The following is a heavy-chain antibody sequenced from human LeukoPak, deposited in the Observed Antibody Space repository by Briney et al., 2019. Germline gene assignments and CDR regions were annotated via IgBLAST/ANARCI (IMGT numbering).Heavy chain of an antibody. V-gene: IGHV3-33*01. CDR3: ARDRAGYCTNGVCYGGLDV. J-gene: IGHJ6*02. Sequence: GGSLRLSCAASGFTFSSYGMHWVRQAPGKGLGWVAVIWYDGSNKYYADSVKGRFTNSRDNPKNTLYLQMNSLRAEDTAVYYCARDRAGYCTNGVCYGGLDVWGQGTTVTVSS. CDR1: GFTFSSYG. D-gene: IGHD2-8*01. CDR2: IWYDGSNK.